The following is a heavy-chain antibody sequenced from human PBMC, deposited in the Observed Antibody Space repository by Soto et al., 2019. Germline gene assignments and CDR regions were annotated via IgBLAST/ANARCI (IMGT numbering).Heavy chain of an antibody. V-gene: IGHV4-59*01. CDR1: GGSISSYY. Sequence: SETLSLTCTVSGGSISSYYWSWIRQPPGKGLEWIGYIYYSGSTNYNPSLKSRVTISVDTSKNQFSLNLSFVTAADTAVYYRARDKTTKHWGQGTLVTVSS. CDR2: IYYSGST. J-gene: IGHJ1*01. CDR3: ARDKTTKH.